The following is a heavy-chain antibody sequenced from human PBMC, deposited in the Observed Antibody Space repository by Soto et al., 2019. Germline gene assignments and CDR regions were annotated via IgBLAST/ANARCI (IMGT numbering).Heavy chain of an antibody. CDR2: INHGGST. CDR3: ARVTPQPAGIPAAGTDY. D-gene: IGHD6-13*01. V-gene: IGHV4-34*01. J-gene: IGHJ4*02. Sequence: PSETLSLTCAVYGGPFSGYYWTWIRQPPGKGLEWIGEINHGGSTNYNPSLKSRVTISVDTSKNQFSLKLSSVTAADTAVYYCARVTPQPAGIPAAGTDYWGQGTLVTVSS. CDR1: GGPFSGYY.